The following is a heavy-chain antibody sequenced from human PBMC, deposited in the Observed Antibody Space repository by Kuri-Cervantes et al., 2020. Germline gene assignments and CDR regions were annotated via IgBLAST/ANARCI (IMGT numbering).Heavy chain of an antibody. J-gene: IGHJ6*03. CDR3: ARTSGTDYYYYYMDV. V-gene: IGHV3-20*04. Sequence: GESLKISCAASGFTFDDYGMSWVRQAPGKGLEWVSGINWKGGSTGYVDSVKGRFTISRDNAKNSLYLQMNSLRAEDTALYYCARTSGTDYYYYYMDVWGKGTTVIVSS. CDR2: INWKGGST. D-gene: IGHD1-1*01. CDR1: GFTFDDYG.